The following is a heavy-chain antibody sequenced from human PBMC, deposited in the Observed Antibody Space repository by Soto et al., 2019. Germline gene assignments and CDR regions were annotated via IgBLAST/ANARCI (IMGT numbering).Heavy chain of an antibody. D-gene: IGHD3-3*01. CDR3: ARDRIRFLEWLPIDYYYYRMDV. Sequence: SETLSLTCTVSGGSISSGGYYWSWIRQHPGKGLEWIGYIYYSGSTYYNPSLKSRVTISVDTSKNQFSLKLSSVTAAATAVYYSARDRIRFLEWLPIDYYYYRMDVCGQGPTVT. V-gene: IGHV4-31*03. CDR2: IYYSGST. J-gene: IGHJ6*02. CDR1: GGSISSGGYY.